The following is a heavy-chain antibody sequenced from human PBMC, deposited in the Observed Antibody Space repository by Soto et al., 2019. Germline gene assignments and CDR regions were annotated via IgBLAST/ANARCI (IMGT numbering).Heavy chain of an antibody. V-gene: IGHV3-33*01. CDR3: AREGGGYDTYYYYGMDV. CDR1: GFTFSSYG. D-gene: IGHD5-12*01. J-gene: IGHJ6*02. Sequence: QVQLVESGGGVVQPGRSLRLSCAASGFTFSSYGMHWVRQAPGKGLEWVAVIWYDGSNKYYADSVKGRFTISRDNSKXXXXXXXXXXXXXXXXVYYCAREGGGYDTYYYYGMDVWGQGTTVTVSS. CDR2: IWYDGSNK.